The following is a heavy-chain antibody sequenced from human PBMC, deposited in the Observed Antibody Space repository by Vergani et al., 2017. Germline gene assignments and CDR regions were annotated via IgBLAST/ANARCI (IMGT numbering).Heavy chain of an antibody. V-gene: IGHV4-34*01. CDR3: ARVSRDGYNLIPYYFDY. CDR2: INHSGST. J-gene: IGHJ4*02. CDR1: GGSFSGYY. Sequence: QVQLQQWGAGLLKPSETLSLTCAVYGGSFSGYYWSWIRQPPGKGLEWIGEINHSGSTNYNPSLKSRVTISVDTSKNQFSLKLSSVTAADTAVSYCARVSRDGYNLIPYYFDYWGQGTLVTVSS. D-gene: IGHD5-24*01.